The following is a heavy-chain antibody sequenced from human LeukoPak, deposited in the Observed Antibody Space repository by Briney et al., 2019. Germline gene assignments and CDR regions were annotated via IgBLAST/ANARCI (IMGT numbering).Heavy chain of an antibody. CDR1: GFTFSSYG. Sequence: GGSLRLSCAASGFTFSSYGMHWVRQAPGKGLEWVAVISYDGSNKYYADSVKGRFTISRDNSKNTLYLQMNSLRAEDTAVYYCAKDFCEPSCAFDYWGQGTLVTVSS. CDR3: AKDFCEPSCAFDY. D-gene: IGHD2-2*01. V-gene: IGHV3-30*18. CDR2: ISYDGSNK. J-gene: IGHJ4*02.